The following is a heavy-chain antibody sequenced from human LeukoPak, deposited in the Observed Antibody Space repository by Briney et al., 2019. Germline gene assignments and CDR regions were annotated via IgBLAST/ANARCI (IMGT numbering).Heavy chain of an antibody. CDR1: GFTFNSYA. Sequence: HTAGSLRLSCAASGFTFNSYAMSWVRQAPGKGLEWVSSVSGSGGSTYYADSVKGRFTISRDNSKNTLYLQMNSLRAEDTAVYYCAKRVMVRGVTGWFDPWGQGTLVTVSS. D-gene: IGHD3-10*01. V-gene: IGHV3-23*01. CDR3: AKRVMVRGVTGWFDP. J-gene: IGHJ5*02. CDR2: VSGSGGST.